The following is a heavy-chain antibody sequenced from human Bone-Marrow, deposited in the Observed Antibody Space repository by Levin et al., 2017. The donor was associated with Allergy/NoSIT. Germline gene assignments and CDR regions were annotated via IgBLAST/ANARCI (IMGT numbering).Heavy chain of an antibody. Sequence: PGASVKVSCKASGYTFIAYFIHWVRQAPGQGLEWMGSINPAGGGISYPKDLQVAVTMARDTSTSTVYLELTSLRSEDTAIYYCARGPIPMGLDHWGQGTQVTVSS. CDR2: INPAGGGI. CDR3: ARGPIPMGLDH. D-gene: IGHD3-10*01. CDR1: GYTFIAYF. J-gene: IGHJ4*02. V-gene: IGHV1-46*04.